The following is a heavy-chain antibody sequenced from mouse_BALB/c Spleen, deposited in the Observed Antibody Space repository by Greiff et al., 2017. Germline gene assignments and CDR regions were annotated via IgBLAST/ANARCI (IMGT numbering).Heavy chain of an antibody. J-gene: IGHJ4*01. Sequence: EVKLEESGGGLVQPGGSLRLSCATSGFTFTDYYMSWVRQPPGKALEWLGFIRNKANGYTTEYSSSVKGRFTISRDNSQSILYLQMNTLRAEDSATYYCARDAVYYGSFYAMDDWGQGTSVTVSS. CDR1: GFTFTDYY. D-gene: IGHD1-1*01. CDR3: ARDAVYYGSFYAMDD. CDR2: IRNKANGYTT. V-gene: IGHV7-3*02.